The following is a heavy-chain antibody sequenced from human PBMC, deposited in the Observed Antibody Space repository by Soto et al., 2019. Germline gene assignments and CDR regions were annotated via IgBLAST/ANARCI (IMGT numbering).Heavy chain of an antibody. D-gene: IGHD4-17*01. V-gene: IGHV5-51*01. Sequence: PGESLKISCKASGYSFTSYWIGWVRQMPGKGLEWMGVIYPGDSDTRYSPSFQGQVTISADKSINTAYLQWSSLEASDTAMYYCARPEAYGNYPFDYWGQGTLVTVSS. CDR1: GYSFTSYW. J-gene: IGHJ4*02. CDR3: ARPEAYGNYPFDY. CDR2: IYPGDSDT.